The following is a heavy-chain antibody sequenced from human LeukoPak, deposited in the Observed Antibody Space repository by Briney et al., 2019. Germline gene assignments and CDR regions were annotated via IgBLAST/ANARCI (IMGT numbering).Heavy chain of an antibody. V-gene: IGHV4-34*01. Sequence: SETLSLTCAVYGGSFSGYYWSWVRQPPGKGLEWIGEINHSGSTNYNPSLKSRVTISVDTSKNQFSLKLSSVTAADTAVYYCARGGYIYGGFDYWGQGTLVTISS. CDR1: GGSFSGYY. CDR3: ARGGYIYGGFDY. CDR2: INHSGST. D-gene: IGHD4-23*01. J-gene: IGHJ4*02.